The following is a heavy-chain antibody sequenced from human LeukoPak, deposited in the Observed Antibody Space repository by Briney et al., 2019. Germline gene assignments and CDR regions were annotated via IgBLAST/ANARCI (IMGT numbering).Heavy chain of an antibody. J-gene: IGHJ6*02. CDR1: GFTFSNAW. D-gene: IGHD6-13*01. CDR3: ARDRVYYYYYGMDV. V-gene: IGHV3-30*03. CDR2: ISYDGSNK. Sequence: GGSLRLSCAASGFTFSNAWMNWVRQAPGKGLEWVAVISYDGSNKYYADSVKGRFTISRDNSKNTLYLQMNSLRAEDTAVYYCARDRVYYYYYGMDVWGQGTTVTVSS.